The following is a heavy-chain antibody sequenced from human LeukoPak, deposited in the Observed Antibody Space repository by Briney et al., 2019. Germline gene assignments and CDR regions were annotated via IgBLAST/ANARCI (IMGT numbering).Heavy chain of an antibody. J-gene: IGHJ4*02. V-gene: IGHV4-39*01. CDR1: GGSISSSSYY. CDR2: IYYSGST. CDR3: ATLGWVLWFGELLDY. D-gene: IGHD3-10*01. Sequence: PSETLSLTCTISGGSISSSSYYWGWIRQPPGKGLEWIGSIYYSGSTYYNPSLKSRVTISVDTSKNQFSLKLSSVTAADTAVYYCATLGWVLWFGELLDYWGQGTLVTVSS.